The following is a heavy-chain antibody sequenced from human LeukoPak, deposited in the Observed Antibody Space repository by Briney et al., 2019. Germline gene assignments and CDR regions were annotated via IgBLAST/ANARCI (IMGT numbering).Heavy chain of an antibody. D-gene: IGHD3-3*01. CDR2: ISGSSVYI. CDR1: GFTFSRYS. CDR3: ARDPWSARSY. J-gene: IGHJ4*02. Sequence: GGSLRLSCAASGFTFSRYSMNWLRQAPGKGLEWVSSISGSSVYIHYADSVKGRFTISKDNAKNSLYLQINSLRAEDTAVYYCARDPWSARSYWGQGTLVTVSS. V-gene: IGHV3-21*01.